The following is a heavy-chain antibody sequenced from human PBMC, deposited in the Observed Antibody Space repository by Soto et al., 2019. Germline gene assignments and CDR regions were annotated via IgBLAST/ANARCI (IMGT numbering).Heavy chain of an antibody. CDR1: GFTFSSYS. CDR2: ISSSSSTI. D-gene: IGHD3-3*01. Sequence: GGSLRLSCAASGFTFSSYSMNWVRQAPGKGLEWVSFISSSSSTIYYADSVKGRFTISRDNAKNSLYLQMNSLRAEDTAVYYCARDYDFWSGYHKIYYMDVWAKGPRSPSP. CDR3: ARDYDFWSGYHKIYYMDV. V-gene: IGHV3-48*01. J-gene: IGHJ6*03.